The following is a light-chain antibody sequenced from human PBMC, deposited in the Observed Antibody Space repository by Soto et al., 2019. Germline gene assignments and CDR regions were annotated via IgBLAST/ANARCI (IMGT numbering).Light chain of an antibody. V-gene: IGLV2-14*01. J-gene: IGLJ2*01. CDR1: SNDIGAYNF. Sequence: QPVLTQPASVSGSPGQSITISCDGSSNDIGAYNFVSWYQHFPGKAPKLVIYEVSSRPSGVSYRFSGSKSGNTASLTISGLQAEDESHYYCSSSTSSDTLIFGGGTKVTVL. CDR3: SSSTSSDTLI. CDR2: EVS.